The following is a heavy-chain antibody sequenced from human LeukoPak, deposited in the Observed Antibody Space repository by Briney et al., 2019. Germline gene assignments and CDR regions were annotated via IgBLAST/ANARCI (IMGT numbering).Heavy chain of an antibody. Sequence: GGSLRHSCAASGFTFSSYVMHWVRQAPGKGLEYVSAISSNGGSTYYPNSVKGRFTISRDNSKYTLYLQMGSLRAEDMAIYYCARSKRYCTNGICYTNGGFDHWGQGTLVTVSS. CDR2: ISSNGGST. J-gene: IGHJ4*02. CDR3: ARSKRYCTNGICYTNGGFDH. D-gene: IGHD2-8*01. CDR1: GFTFSSYV. V-gene: IGHV3-64*01.